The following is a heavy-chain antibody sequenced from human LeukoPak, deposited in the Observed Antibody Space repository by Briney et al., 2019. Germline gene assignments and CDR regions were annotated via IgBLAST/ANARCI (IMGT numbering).Heavy chain of an antibody. CDR3: AKPALWFGEYYYFDY. CDR2: ISSGSTYS. V-gene: IGHV3-11*03. J-gene: IGHJ4*02. D-gene: IGHD3-10*01. Sequence: GGSLRLSCAASGFTFSDYYMSWIRQAPGKGLEWLSYISSGSTYSNYADSVKGRFTISRDNSKNTLYLQMNSLRAEDTAVYYCAKPALWFGEYYYFDYWGQGTLVTVSS. CDR1: GFTFSDYY.